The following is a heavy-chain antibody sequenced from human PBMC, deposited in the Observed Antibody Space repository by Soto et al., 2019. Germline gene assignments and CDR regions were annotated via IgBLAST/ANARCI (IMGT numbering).Heavy chain of an antibody. V-gene: IGHV3-64*01. Sequence: GGSLRLSCAASGFTFSSCAMHWVRQAPGKGLEYVSTISSNGGSTYYANSVKGRFTISRDNSKNTLYLQMGSLRAEDMAVYYYARSGYSYEFDYWGQGTLVTVSS. CDR1: GFTFSSCA. D-gene: IGHD5-18*01. CDR3: ARSGYSYEFDY. CDR2: ISSNGGST. J-gene: IGHJ4*02.